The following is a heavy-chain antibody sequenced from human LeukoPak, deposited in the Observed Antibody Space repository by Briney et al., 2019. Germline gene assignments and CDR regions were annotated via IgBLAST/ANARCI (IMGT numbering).Heavy chain of an antibody. D-gene: IGHD5-18*01. V-gene: IGHV4-59*01. J-gene: IGHJ4*02. CDR3: ARAGYSYGYFFDY. CDR1: GGSISSYY. CDR2: IYYSGST. Sequence: SETLSLTCTVSGGSISSYYWSWIRQPPGKGLEWIGYIYYSGSTNYNPSLKSRVTISVDTSKNQFSLKLSSVTAADTAAYYCARAGYSYGYFFDYWGQGTLVTVSS.